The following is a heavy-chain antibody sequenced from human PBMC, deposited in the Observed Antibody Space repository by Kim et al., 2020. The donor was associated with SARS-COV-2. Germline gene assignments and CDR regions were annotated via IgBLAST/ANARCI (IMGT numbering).Heavy chain of an antibody. Sequence: GGSLRLSCAASGFTFSNAWMSWVRQAPGKGLEWVGRIKSKTDGGTTDYAAPVKGRFTISRDDSKNTLYLQMNSLKTEDTAVYYCTTDYGAASYYYYMDVWGKETTVTVSS. V-gene: IGHV3-15*01. CDR3: TTDYGAASYYYYMDV. D-gene: IGHD6-13*01. CDR1: GFTFSNAW. CDR2: IKSKTDGGTT. J-gene: IGHJ6*03.